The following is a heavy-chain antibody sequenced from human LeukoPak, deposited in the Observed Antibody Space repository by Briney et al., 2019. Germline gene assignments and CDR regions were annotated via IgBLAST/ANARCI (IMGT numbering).Heavy chain of an antibody. CDR2: IYYSGST. V-gene: IGHV4-31*03. J-gene: IGHJ5*02. D-gene: IGHD6-13*01. Sequence: SETLSLTCTVSGGSISSGGYYWSWIRQHPGKGLEWIGYIYYSGSTYYNPSLKSRVTISVDTSKNQFSLKLSSVTAADTAVYYCARVSPLTAGPHYWFDPWGQGTLVTVSS. CDR3: ARVSPLTAGPHYWFDP. CDR1: GGSISSGGYY.